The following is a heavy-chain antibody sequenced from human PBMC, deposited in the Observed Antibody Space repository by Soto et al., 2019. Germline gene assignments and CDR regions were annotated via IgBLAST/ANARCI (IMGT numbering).Heavy chain of an antibody. CDR3: ARGETIFGVVPNFDY. V-gene: IGHV1-8*01. CDR1: GYTFTSYD. Sequence: QVQLVQSGAEVKKPGASVKVSCKASGYTFTSYDINWVRQATGQGLEWMGWMDPNSGNTGYAQKFQGRVTTTRNTSMSTAYMELSSLRSEDTAVYYCARGETIFGVVPNFDYWGQGTLVTVSS. CDR2: MDPNSGNT. J-gene: IGHJ4*02. D-gene: IGHD3-3*01.